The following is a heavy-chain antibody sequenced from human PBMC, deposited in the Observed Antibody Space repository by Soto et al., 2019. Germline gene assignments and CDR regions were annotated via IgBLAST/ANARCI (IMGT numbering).Heavy chain of an antibody. CDR2: IVHMFGTA. J-gene: IGHJ5*02. CDR1: GATFGNTA. Sequence: QVQLVQSGAEVKKPGSSVNVSCKTSGATFGNTAVTWVRQAPGQGIEWMGGIVHMFGTANYAQKVQSRVTITGDESTNTAYMELSSLRSDDTAVYYCARDGDPGYAFWSGPLGGGRFDPWGQGTLVTVSS. V-gene: IGHV1-69*12. CDR3: ARDGDPGYAFWSGPLGGGRFDP. D-gene: IGHD3-3*01.